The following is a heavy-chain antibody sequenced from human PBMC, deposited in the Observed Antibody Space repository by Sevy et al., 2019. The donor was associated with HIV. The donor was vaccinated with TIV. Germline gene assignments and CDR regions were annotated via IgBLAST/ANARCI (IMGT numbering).Heavy chain of an antibody. V-gene: IGHV1-18*01. J-gene: IGHJ6*03. CDR3: ARMIRTGYYYYYYYMDV. CDR1: GYTFTSYG. D-gene: IGHD3-22*01. Sequence: ASVKVSCKASGYTFTSYGISWVRQAPGQGLEWMGWISAYNGNTNYAQKLQGRVTMTTDTSTSTAYMELRSLRSDDTAVYYCARMIRTGYYYYYYYMDVWGKGTTVTVSS. CDR2: ISAYNGNT.